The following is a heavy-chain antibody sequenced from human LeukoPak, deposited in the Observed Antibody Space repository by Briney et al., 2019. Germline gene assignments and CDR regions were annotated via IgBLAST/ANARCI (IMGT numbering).Heavy chain of an antibody. Sequence: GGSLRLSCAASGFTFSSYWMSWVRQAPGKGLEWVSVIYSGGSTYYADSVKGRFTISRDNSKNTLYLQMNSLRAEDTAVYYCARDEVGATYWGQGTLVTVSS. J-gene: IGHJ4*02. CDR2: IYSGGST. CDR3: ARDEVGATY. D-gene: IGHD1-26*01. V-gene: IGHV3-66*01. CDR1: GFTFSSYW.